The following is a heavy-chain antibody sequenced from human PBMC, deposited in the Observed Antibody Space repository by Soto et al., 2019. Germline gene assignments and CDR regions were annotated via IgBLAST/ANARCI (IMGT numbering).Heavy chain of an antibody. CDR3: YFYDSSVHDAFDI. CDR1: GYSFTSYW. CDR2: IDPSDSYT. D-gene: IGHD3-22*01. J-gene: IGHJ3*02. V-gene: IGHV5-10-1*01. Sequence: GSLKISCKGSGYSFTSYWISWVRQMPGKGLEWMGRIDPSDSYTNYSPSFQGHVTISADKSISTAYLQWSSLKASDTAMYYCYFYDSSVHDAFDIWGQGTMVTVSS.